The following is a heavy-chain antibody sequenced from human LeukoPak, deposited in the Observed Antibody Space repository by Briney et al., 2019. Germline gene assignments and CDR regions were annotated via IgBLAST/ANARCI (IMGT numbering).Heavy chain of an antibody. D-gene: IGHD5-24*01. CDR1: GGSISSTDFY. J-gene: IGHJ4*02. V-gene: IGHV4-39*07. CDR2: MFYGGGT. CDR3: ARETGRDGYNYPYYFDY. Sequence: SETLSLTCTVSGGSISSTDFYWDWIRQPPGKGLEWIVSMFYGGGTYYNPSLKSRLTRSVDTSKNQFSLKLSSVTAADTAVYYCARETGRDGYNYPYYFDYWGQGTLVTVSS.